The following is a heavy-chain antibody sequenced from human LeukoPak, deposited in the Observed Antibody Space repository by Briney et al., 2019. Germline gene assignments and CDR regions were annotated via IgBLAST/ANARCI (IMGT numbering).Heavy chain of an antibody. D-gene: IGHD6-13*01. CDR2: ITGSGSGT. CDR3: AKDGSYSSWYWFDP. Sequence: GGSLRLSCAASGFTFSGYAMTWVRQAPGKGLEWVSRITGSGSGTYYADSVKGRFTISRDNSKNTVFLQMNSLRAEDTAVYFCAKDGSYSSWYWFDPWGQGTLVTVSP. CDR1: GFTFSGYA. V-gene: IGHV3-23*01. J-gene: IGHJ5*02.